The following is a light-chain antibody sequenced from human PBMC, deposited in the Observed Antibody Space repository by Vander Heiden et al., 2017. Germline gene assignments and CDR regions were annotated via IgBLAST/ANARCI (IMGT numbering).Light chain of an antibody. CDR2: GAS. V-gene: IGKV3-20*01. CDR3: QQYGSSPLALT. J-gene: IGKJ4*01. Sequence: IVLTHSPGILSLSPGERATLSCRASQSVSSSYLAWYQQKPGQAPRLLIYGASSRATGIPDRFSGSGSGTGFTLTISRLEPEDFAVYYCQQYGSSPLALTFGGGTKVEIK. CDR1: QSVSSSY.